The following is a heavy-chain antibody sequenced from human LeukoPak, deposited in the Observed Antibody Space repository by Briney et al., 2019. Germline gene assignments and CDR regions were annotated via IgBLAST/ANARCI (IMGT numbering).Heavy chain of an antibody. V-gene: IGHV4-39*01. CDR2: IYFTGST. CDR3: APHGPAVAGGFDP. CDR1: GGSITNTDYY. Sequence: SETLSLTCTVSGGSITNTDYYWGWIRQPPGKGLEWIGSIYFTGSTYYNPSLKSRVTISVDTPASQFSLRWNAVTTAHKAVCYCAPHGPAVAGGFDPWGRGALVTVSS. D-gene: IGHD6-19*01. J-gene: IGHJ5*02.